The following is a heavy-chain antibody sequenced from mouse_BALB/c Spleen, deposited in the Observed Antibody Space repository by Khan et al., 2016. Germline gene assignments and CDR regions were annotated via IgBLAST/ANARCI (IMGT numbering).Heavy chain of an antibody. D-gene: IGHD1-1*01. CDR3: AGCYYGGAPWFAC. V-gene: IGHV3-1*02. Sequence: EVQLQESGPDLVKPSQSLSLTCTVSGNSITSAYSWHWIRQFPGNKLEWMGYIHYSGSTNYKPSLKSRISITRDTSKNQFFLQLNSVTTEDTATYYCAGCYYGGAPWFACGGQGTLVTVSA. J-gene: IGHJ3*01. CDR2: IHYSGST. CDR1: GNSITSAYS.